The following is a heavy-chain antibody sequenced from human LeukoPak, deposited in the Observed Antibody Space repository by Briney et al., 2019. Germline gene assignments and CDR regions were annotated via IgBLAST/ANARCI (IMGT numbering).Heavy chain of an antibody. J-gene: IGHJ4*02. CDR1: VGSISSYY. D-gene: IGHD3-22*01. CDR3: AGAAYDSSSPDY. Sequence: KSSETLSLTCTVSVGSISSYYWSWIRQPPGKGLEWIGYINYSGSTNYNPSLKSRVTISVDTSKNQFSLKLSSVTAADTAVYYCAGAAYDSSSPDYWGQGTLVTVSS. CDR2: INYSGST. V-gene: IGHV4-59*01.